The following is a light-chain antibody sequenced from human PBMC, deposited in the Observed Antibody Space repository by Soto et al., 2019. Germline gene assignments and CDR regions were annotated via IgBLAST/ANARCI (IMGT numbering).Light chain of an antibody. CDR3: QHCGS. CDR1: QSVSSSY. CDR2: GAS. J-gene: IGKJ1*01. Sequence: EIVLTQSPGTLSLSPGERATLSCRASQSVSSSYLAWYQQKPGQAPRLLIWGASSRAAGIPDRFSGSGSETEFTLTISRLEPEDFAVYYCQHCGSFGQGTKVEIK. V-gene: IGKV3-20*01.